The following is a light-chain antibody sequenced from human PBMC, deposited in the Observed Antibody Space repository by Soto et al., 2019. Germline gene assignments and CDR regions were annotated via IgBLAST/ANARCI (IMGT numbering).Light chain of an antibody. CDR3: FSYAGSSTWV. V-gene: IGLV2-23*01. J-gene: IGLJ3*02. CDR1: RSDVGSSNL. Sequence: QSVLTQPASVSGSPGQSITISCTGARSDVGSSNLVSRYQQHPGNAPKLMIYEDIKRPSGVSNRLSGSKSGNTASLTISGLQSEDEAEYYCFSYAGSSTWVFGGGTKLTVL. CDR2: EDI.